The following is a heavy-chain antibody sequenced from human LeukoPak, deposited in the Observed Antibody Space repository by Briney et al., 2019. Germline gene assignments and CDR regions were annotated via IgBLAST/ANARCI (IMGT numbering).Heavy chain of an antibody. CDR3: ARRGLQGFCSVNSCHSVFDS. Sequence: PGGSLRLSCVASGFTFSHHSISWVRQAPGKGLEWVSAITASGGDTFYAESVEGRFSVSRDDSKSTVFLQMSSLTADDTGIYFCARRGLQGFCSVNSCHSVFDSWGRGTRVIVSS. CDR1: GFTFSHHS. D-gene: IGHD2-15*01. CDR2: ITASGGDT. V-gene: IGHV3-23*01. J-gene: IGHJ5*01.